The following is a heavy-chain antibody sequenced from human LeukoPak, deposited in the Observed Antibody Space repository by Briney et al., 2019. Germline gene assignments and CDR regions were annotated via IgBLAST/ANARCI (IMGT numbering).Heavy chain of an antibody. Sequence: GGSLRLSCAASGFTFSSYAMSWVRQAPGKGLEWVSAISGSGGSTYYADSVKGRFTIFRDNSKNTLFLQMNSLRAEDTAVYYCVGAPNYDSGDFYFDYWGQGILVTVSS. D-gene: IGHD3-10*01. CDR3: VGAPNYDSGDFYFDY. CDR2: ISGSGGST. J-gene: IGHJ4*02. V-gene: IGHV3-23*01. CDR1: GFTFSSYA.